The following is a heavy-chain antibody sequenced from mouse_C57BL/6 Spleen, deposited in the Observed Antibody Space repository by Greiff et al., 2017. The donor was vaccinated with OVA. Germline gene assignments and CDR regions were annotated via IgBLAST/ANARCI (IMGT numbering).Heavy chain of an antibody. CDR2: IDPSDSYT. Sequence: VQLQQPGAELVRPGTSVKLSCKASGYTFTSYWMHWVKQRPGQGLEWIGVIDPSDSYTNYNQKFKGKATLTVDTSSSTAYMQLSSLTSEDSAVYYCAREGLPFAYWGQGTLVTVSA. J-gene: IGHJ3*01. CDR3: AREGLPFAY. V-gene: IGHV1-59*01. CDR1: GYTFTSYW. D-gene: IGHD2-2*01.